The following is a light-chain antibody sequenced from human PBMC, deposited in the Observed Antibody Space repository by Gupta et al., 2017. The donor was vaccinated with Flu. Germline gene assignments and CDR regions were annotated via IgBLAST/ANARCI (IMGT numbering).Light chain of an antibody. Sequence: QAVVTQEPSLTVSPGGTGTLTCGSSTGAVTSGHYASWFQQQPGQAPRTLMYDTSNQHSWTPARFSGSLLGGKAALTLSGAQPEDEAEYYCLLSYSGARGVFGGGTKLTVL. CDR1: TGAVTSGHY. J-gene: IGLJ3*02. CDR3: LLSYSGARGV. V-gene: IGLV7-46*01. CDR2: DTS.